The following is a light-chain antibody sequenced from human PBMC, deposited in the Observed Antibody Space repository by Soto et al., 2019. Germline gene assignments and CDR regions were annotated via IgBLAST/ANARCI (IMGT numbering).Light chain of an antibody. CDR2: DVN. V-gene: IGLV2-14*03. CDR1: ISAVGGYSY. CDR3: TSFTSTSTYV. J-gene: IGLJ1*01. Sequence: QSVLTHPGSFPGSPGQSITISCTGTISAVGGYSYVSWYQHHPGKAPKLIIYDVNYRPSGVYNRFSGSKSGNTASLTISGLQAEDVADYYCTSFTSTSTYVFGTGTQVTVL.